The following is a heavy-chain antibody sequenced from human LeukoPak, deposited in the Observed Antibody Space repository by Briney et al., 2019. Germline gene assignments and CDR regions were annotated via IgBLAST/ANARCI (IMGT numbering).Heavy chain of an antibody. D-gene: IGHD6-13*01. CDR2: IYYSGST. CDR1: GGSMNSYS. V-gene: IGHV4-59*01. J-gene: IGHJ4*02. Sequence: SETLSLTCTVSGGSMNSYSWSWLRQPPGKGLEWIGYIYYSGSTNYSPSLKSRVTISIDTSKKQFSLKLSSVTTADTAVYYCARQSDSSWIFDYWGQGTLVTVSS. CDR3: ARQSDSSWIFDY.